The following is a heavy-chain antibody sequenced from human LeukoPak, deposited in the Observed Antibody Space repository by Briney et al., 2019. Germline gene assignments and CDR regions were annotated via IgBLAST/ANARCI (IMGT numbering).Heavy chain of an antibody. Sequence: PGGSLRLSCAASGFTFSSYAMHWVRQAPGKGLEWVANIKQDGSEKYYVDSVKGRFTISRDNAKNSLYLQMNSLRAEDTAVYYCAREGMVRGVILYYFDYWGQGTLVTVSS. V-gene: IGHV3-7*04. D-gene: IGHD3-10*01. CDR3: AREGMVRGVILYYFDY. J-gene: IGHJ4*02. CDR1: GFTFSSYA. CDR2: IKQDGSEK.